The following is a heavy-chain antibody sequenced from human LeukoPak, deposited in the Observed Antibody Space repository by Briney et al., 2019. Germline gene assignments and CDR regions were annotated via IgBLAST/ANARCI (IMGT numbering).Heavy chain of an antibody. CDR3: ARDLTHYYDSSGYYPGPDYFDY. Sequence: GRSLRLSCAASGFTFSSYVMHWVRQAPGKGLEWVAVISYDGSNKYYADSVKGRFTISRDNSKNTLYLQMNSLRAEDTAVYYCARDLTHYYDSSGYYPGPDYFDYWGQGTLVTVSS. CDR1: GFTFSSYV. D-gene: IGHD3-22*01. J-gene: IGHJ4*02. V-gene: IGHV3-30*04. CDR2: ISYDGSNK.